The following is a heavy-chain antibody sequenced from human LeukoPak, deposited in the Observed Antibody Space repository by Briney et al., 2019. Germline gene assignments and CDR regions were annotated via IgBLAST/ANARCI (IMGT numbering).Heavy chain of an antibody. Sequence: GGSLRLSCAASGFTFSSYSMNWVRQAPGKGLEWVSSISSSSSYIYYAGSVKGRFTISRDNAKNSLYLQMNSLRAEDTAVYYCASPLTTVTTGDYWGQGTLVTVSS. V-gene: IGHV3-21*01. J-gene: IGHJ4*02. D-gene: IGHD4-17*01. CDR3: ASPLTTVTTGDY. CDR2: ISSSSSYI. CDR1: GFTFSSYS.